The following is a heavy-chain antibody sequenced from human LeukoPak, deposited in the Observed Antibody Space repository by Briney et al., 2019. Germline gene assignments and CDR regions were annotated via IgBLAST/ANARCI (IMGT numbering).Heavy chain of an antibody. CDR1: GLTYRNAW. CDR2: IKSNPDCGTT. CDR3: TTGGPHISGHPLDF. V-gene: IGHV3-15*05. D-gene: IGHD2-15*01. Sequence: GGSLRLSCVASGLTYRNAWMTWVRQAPGKGLEWVGCIKSNPDCGTTDFAASVKGRVFISRDDSKSTLSLQMNSLKIEDTAVYYCTTGGPHISGHPLDFWGQGSPVTVSP. J-gene: IGHJ4*02.